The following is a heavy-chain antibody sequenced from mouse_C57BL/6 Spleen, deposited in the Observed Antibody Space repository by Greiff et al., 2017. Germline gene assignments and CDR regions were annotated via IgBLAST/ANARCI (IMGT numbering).Heavy chain of an antibody. CDR2: ISYDGSN. D-gene: IGHD2-3*01. J-gene: IGHJ2*01. V-gene: IGHV3-6*01. Sequence: EVQLQQSGPGLVKPSQSLSLTCSVTGFSITSGYYWNCLRQFPGNKLEWMGYISYDGSNNYNPSLNNRISITRDTTKNQFFLKLNSWTTKATATYYWARGGLYDGYFDYWGQGTTLTVSS. CDR1: GFSITSGYY. CDR3: ARGGLYDGYFDY.